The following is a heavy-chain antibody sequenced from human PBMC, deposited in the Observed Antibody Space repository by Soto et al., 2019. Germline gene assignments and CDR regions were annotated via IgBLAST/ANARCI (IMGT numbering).Heavy chain of an antibody. D-gene: IGHD4-17*01. J-gene: IGHJ5*02. CDR2: ISGSGDRT. V-gene: IGHV3-23*01. CDR1: EFTFSSHA. CDR3: ARAADNGQYLDWFDA. Sequence: EVQLLESGGGLVQPGGSLRLSCAASEFTFSSHAMTWVRQAPVKGLEWVSGISGSGDRTYYTDSVKGRFTISRDNSKNTLYLQMSSLRADDTALYYCARAADNGQYLDWFDAWGQGTLVTVSS.